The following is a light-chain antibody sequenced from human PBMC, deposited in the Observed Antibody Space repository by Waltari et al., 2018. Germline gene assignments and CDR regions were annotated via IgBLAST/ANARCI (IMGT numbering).Light chain of an antibody. V-gene: IGLV2-8*01. CDR3: SSYADNTWI. J-gene: IGLJ2*01. CDR2: EVT. Sequence: QSALTQPPSASGSPGQSVTISCTGTSSDVGASNYVSWYQQHPGQAPKLMIYEVTKRPSGVPDRFSGSKSGNTASLTVSGLQAEDEADYYCSSYADNTWIFGGGTKLTVL. CDR1: SSDVGASNY.